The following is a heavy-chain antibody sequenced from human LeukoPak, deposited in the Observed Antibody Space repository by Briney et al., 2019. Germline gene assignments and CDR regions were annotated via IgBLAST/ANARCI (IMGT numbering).Heavy chain of an antibody. D-gene: IGHD1-1*01. CDR1: GGSISSYY. V-gene: IGHV4-4*07. J-gene: IGHJ4*02. CDR3: ARGYGDY. CDR2: IYTSGSP. Sequence: KASQTLSLTCPVSGGSISSYYWSWIRQPAGKGLEWIGRIYTSGSPNYNPSLKSRITMSVDMSKNQFSLRLSSVTAADTAVYYCARGYGDYWGQGTLVTVSS.